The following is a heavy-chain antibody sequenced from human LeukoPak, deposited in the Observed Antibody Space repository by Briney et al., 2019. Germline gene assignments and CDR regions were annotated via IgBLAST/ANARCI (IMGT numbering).Heavy chain of an antibody. CDR1: GGSFSGYY. J-gene: IGHJ6*03. CDR2: IYYSGIT. V-gene: IGHV4-39*01. Sequence: SETLSLTCAVYGGSFSGYYWGWIRQPPGKGLEWIGSIYYSGITYYNPSLKSRVTISVDTSKNQFSLKLSSVTAADTAVYSCARQGGRSYSYYMDVWGKGTTVTISS. CDR3: ARQGGRSYSYYMDV.